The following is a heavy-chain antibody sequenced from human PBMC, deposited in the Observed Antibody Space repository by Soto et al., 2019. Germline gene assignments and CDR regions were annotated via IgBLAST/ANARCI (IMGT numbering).Heavy chain of an antibody. J-gene: IGHJ5*02. V-gene: IGHV4-59*01. CDR1: GGSLSTYY. Sequence: PSETLSLTCTVSGGSLSTYYWNWIRQPPGKGLEWIGYISYSANTNYNPSLKSRVTISLDTSKNQFSLKLTSVTAADTAVYYCARGDDWKSSCFDPWGQGTLVTVSS. CDR3: ARGDDWKSSCFDP. D-gene: IGHD1-1*01. CDR2: ISYSANT.